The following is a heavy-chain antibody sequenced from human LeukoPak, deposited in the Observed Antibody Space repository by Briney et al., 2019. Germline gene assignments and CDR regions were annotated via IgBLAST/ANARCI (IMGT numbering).Heavy chain of an antibody. CDR3: RVTIFGVVINHPYYFDY. CDR2: ISGSGGST. Sequence: PGGSLRLSCAASGFTFSSYAMSWVRQAPGKGLEWVSAISGSGGSTYYADSVKGRFTISRDNSKNTLYLQMNSLRAEDTALYYCRVTIFGVVINHPYYFDYWGQGTLVTVSS. CDR1: GFTFSSYA. V-gene: IGHV3-23*01. D-gene: IGHD3-3*01. J-gene: IGHJ4*02.